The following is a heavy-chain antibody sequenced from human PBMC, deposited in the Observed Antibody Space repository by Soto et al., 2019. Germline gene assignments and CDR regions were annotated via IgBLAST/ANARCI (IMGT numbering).Heavy chain of an antibody. CDR3: ARDFITGTMRYYYGMDV. CDR1: GYTFTSYA. J-gene: IGHJ6*02. V-gene: IGHV1-3*01. CDR2: INAGNGNT. D-gene: IGHD1-7*01. Sequence: QVQLVQSGAEVKKPGASVKVSCKASGYTFTSYAMHWVRQAPGQRLEWMGWINAGNGNTKYSQKFQGRVTITRDTSASTAYMELSSLRSEDTAVYYCARDFITGTMRYYYGMDVWGQGTTVTVSS.